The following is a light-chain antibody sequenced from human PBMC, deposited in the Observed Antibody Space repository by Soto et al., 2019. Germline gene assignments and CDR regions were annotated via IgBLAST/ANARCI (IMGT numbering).Light chain of an antibody. Sequence: DIQMTQSPSTLSASVGDRVTITCRASQSINTWLAWYQQKPGKAPKDLIFKVSFLESGVPSRFSVSGSGTEFTLTHSSLQPDDYATYYCQPYDSYPWTVGQGTKVEIK. CDR3: QPYDSYPWT. CDR1: QSINTW. V-gene: IGKV1-5*03. J-gene: IGKJ1*01. CDR2: KVS.